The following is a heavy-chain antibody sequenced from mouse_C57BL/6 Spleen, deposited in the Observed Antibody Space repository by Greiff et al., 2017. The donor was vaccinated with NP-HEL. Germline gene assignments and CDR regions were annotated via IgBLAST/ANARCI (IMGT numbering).Heavy chain of an antibody. D-gene: IGHD1-1*01. CDR1: GYTFTSYT. J-gene: IGHJ2*01. CDR2: INPSSGYT. CDR3: ARAPLYYGSSWYYFDY. Sequence: QVQLQQSGAELARPGASVKMSCKASGYTFTSYTMHWVKQRPGQGLEWIGYINPSSGYTKYNQKFKDKATLTADKSSSTAYMQLSSLTSEDSAVYYCARAPLYYGSSWYYFDYWGQGTTLTVSS. V-gene: IGHV1-4*01.